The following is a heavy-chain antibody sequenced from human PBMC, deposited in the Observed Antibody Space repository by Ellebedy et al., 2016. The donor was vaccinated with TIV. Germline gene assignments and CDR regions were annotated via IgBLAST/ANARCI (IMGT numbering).Heavy chain of an antibody. CDR1: RFTFSSYD. CDR3: ARVRFGDTAVDY. D-gene: IGHD2-21*02. J-gene: IGHJ4*03. Sequence: GGSLRLSCAASRFTFSSYDMHWVRQGTGRGLEWVSAIGTAGDTYYPGFVKGRFTISRENAKNSLYLQMNSLRAEDTAVYYCARVRFGDTAVDYWGQGTLVTVSS. CDR2: IGTAGDT. V-gene: IGHV3-13*01.